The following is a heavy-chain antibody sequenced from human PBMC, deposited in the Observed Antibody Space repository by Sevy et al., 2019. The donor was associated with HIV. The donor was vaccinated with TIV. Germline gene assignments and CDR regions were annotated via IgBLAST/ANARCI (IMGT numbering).Heavy chain of an antibody. D-gene: IGHD6-13*01. J-gene: IGHJ4*02. CDR2: ISTGGTYT. CDR1: GFTFSDYY. CDR3: ARFMPQQLVPGAFDY. Sequence: GGSLRLSCAASGFTFSDYYMSWIRQAPGKGLEWLSYISTGGTYTNYADSVKGRFTISRDNTKNSLYLQMNSLRAEDTGLYSCARFMPQQLVPGAFDYWGKGTLVTVSS. V-gene: IGHV3-11*06.